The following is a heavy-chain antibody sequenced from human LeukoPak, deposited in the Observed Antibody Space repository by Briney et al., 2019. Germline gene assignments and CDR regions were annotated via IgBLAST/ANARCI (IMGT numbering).Heavy chain of an antibody. V-gene: IGHV3-48*03. J-gene: IGHJ2*01. CDR3: ARDSDSAIPYCYFDL. Sequence: GGSLRLSCAASGFSFSTSEMNWVRQAPGKGLEWVASISSTGSTTYYADPAQGRFTISRDNAKTSLYLQMSSLRVEDTATYFCARDSDSAIPYCYFDLWGRGTLVTVSS. CDR1: GFSFSTSE. D-gene: IGHD2-2*02. CDR2: ISSTGSTT.